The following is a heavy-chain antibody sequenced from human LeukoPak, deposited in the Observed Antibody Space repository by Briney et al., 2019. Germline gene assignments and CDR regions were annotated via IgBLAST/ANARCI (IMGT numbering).Heavy chain of an antibody. CDR2: IYSGGST. CDR1: GFTVSSNY. CDR3: ARSDCSSTSCYFSFDY. Sequence: GGSLRLSCAASGFTVSSNYMSWVRQAPGKGLEWVSVIYSGGSTYYADSVKGRFTISRDNSKNTLYLQMNSLRAEDTAVYYCARSDCSSTSCYFSFDYWGQGTLVTVSS. J-gene: IGHJ4*02. D-gene: IGHD2-2*01. V-gene: IGHV3-66*01.